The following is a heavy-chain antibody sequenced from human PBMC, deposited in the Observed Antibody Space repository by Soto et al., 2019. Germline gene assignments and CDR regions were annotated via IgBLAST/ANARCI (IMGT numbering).Heavy chain of an antibody. CDR3: ARSVFP. J-gene: IGHJ5*02. Sequence: SETLSLTCSVSGDSISSVCYYWTWIRQHPGKGLEWIGYNYYSGITYYNPSLKSRVTISVDTSKNQFSLKLSSVTAADTAIYYCARSVFPWGQGTLVTVSS. CDR2: NYYSGIT. V-gene: IGHV4-31*03. CDR1: GDSISSVCYY.